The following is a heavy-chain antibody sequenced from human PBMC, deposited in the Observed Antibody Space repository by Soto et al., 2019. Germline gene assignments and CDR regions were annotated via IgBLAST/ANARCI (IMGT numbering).Heavy chain of an antibody. Sequence: QVQLVESGGGVVQPGRSLRLSCAASGFTFSSYGMHWVRQAPGKGLEWVAVIWYDGSNKYYADSVKGRFTISRDNSKNTLYLQMNSLRAEDTAVYYCARGGGYDFWSGKYYYGMDVWGQGTTVTVSS. J-gene: IGHJ6*02. CDR1: GFTFSSYG. CDR2: IWYDGSNK. D-gene: IGHD3-3*01. V-gene: IGHV3-33*01. CDR3: ARGGGYDFWSGKYYYGMDV.